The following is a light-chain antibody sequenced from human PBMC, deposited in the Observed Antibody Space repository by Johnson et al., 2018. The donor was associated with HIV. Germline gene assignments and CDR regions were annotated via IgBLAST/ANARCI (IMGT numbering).Light chain of an antibody. V-gene: IGLV1-51*02. CDR1: TSNIGNNY. CDR2: ETN. Sequence: QSMLTQPPSVSAAPGQKVTISCSGSTSNIGNNYVSWYQQLPGTATKLLIYETNKRPSGIPDRFSASTSVTSATLDITGLQTGAEADYYCGTWDSSLSVYVFGTGTKVSVL. CDR3: GTWDSSLSVYV. J-gene: IGLJ1*01.